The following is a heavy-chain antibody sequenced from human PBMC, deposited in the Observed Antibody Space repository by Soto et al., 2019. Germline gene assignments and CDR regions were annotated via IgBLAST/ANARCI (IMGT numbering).Heavy chain of an antibody. V-gene: IGHV4-31*03. CDR1: GGSISSGGYY. CDR3: AREGQRSTYDSSGFYFDY. Sequence: SETLSLTCTVSGGSISSGGYYWGWIRQHPGKGLEWIGYNYYSGSTYSNPSLKSRIIISVDTSKNQFSLKLSSVTAADTAVYYCAREGQRSTYDSSGFYFDYWGQGTPVTVSS. J-gene: IGHJ4*02. CDR2: NYYSGST. D-gene: IGHD3-22*01.